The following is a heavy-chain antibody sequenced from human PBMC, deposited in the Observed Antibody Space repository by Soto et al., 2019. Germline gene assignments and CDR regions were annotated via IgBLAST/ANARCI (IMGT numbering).Heavy chain of an antibody. V-gene: IGHV1-2*02. J-gene: IGHJ5*02. Sequence: ASVKVSCKASGYTFTGYYMHWVRQAPGQGLEWMGWINPNSGNTNYAQKFQGRVTMTTDTSTSTAYMELRSLRSDDTAVYYCARGKVPAALTNWFDPWGQGTLVTVSS. D-gene: IGHD2-2*01. CDR2: INPNSGNT. CDR3: ARGKVPAALTNWFDP. CDR1: GYTFTGYY.